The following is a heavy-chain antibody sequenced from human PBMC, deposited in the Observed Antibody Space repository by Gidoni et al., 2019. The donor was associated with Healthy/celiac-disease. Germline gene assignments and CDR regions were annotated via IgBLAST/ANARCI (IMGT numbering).Heavy chain of an antibody. CDR3: AREYCGGDCYSQNYYYGMDV. Sequence: QVQLVESGGGVVQPGRSLRLSCAASGFTFSSYAMHWVRQAPGKGLEWVAVISYDGSNKYYADSVKGRFTISRDNSKNTLYLQMNSLRAEDTAVYYCAREYCGGDCYSQNYYYGMDVWGQGTTVTVSS. CDR1: GFTFSSYA. J-gene: IGHJ6*02. V-gene: IGHV3-30*04. CDR2: ISYDGSNK. D-gene: IGHD2-21*02.